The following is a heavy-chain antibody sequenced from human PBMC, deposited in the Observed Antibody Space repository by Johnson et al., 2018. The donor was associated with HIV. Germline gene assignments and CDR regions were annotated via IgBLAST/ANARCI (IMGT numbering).Heavy chain of an antibody. V-gene: IGHV3-66*01. Sequence: VQLLESGGGLVQPGGSLRLSCAASGFSVSASYMSWLRQAPGKALEWVSVIYRGGATYYAASVQGRFTISRDNSKNTLYLQMESLRAEEPAVYYCAGGVGVAARSRAFDIWGQGTMVTVSS. CDR1: GFSVSASY. J-gene: IGHJ3*02. D-gene: IGHD6-6*01. CDR2: IYRGGAT. CDR3: AGGVGVAARSRAFDI.